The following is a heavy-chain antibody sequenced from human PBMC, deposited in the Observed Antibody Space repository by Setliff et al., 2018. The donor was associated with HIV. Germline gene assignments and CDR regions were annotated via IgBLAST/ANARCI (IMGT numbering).Heavy chain of an antibody. V-gene: IGHV1-2*02. CDR3: AKTSPKDGYSSDF. CDR1: GYTFTGYF. J-gene: IGHJ4*02. Sequence: ASVKVSCKASGYTFTGYFIHWVRQAPGQGLEWMGWINPNSGGTNYAQKFQDRVTMTTDTSTNTAYMELSSLGSDDTAVYYCAKTSPKDGYSSDFWGQGTPVTVSS. D-gene: IGHD4-4*01. CDR2: INPNSGGT.